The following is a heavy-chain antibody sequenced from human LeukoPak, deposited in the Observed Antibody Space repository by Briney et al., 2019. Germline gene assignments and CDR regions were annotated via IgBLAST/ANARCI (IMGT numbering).Heavy chain of an antibody. V-gene: IGHV3-30-3*02. Sequence: GGSLRLSCAASGFTFSSYAMHWVRQAPGKGLEWVAVISYDGSNKYYADSVKGRFTISRDNSKNTLYLQMNSLRAEDTAVYYCAKPGEEYSYGYYWGPGTLVTVSS. D-gene: IGHD5-18*01. J-gene: IGHJ4*02. CDR2: ISYDGSNK. CDR3: AKPGEEYSYGYY. CDR1: GFTFSSYA.